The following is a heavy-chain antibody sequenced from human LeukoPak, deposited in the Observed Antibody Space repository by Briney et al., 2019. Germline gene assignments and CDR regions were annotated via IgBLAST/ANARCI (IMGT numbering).Heavy chain of an antibody. V-gene: IGHV3-48*01. J-gene: IGHJ5*02. Sequence: QTGGSLRLSCTTSGFMSTLYSMSWVRQSPGKGLELISYISNSGDRIYYADSVKGRFTISRDNVKNSLYLQMNSLKTEDTAVYYCTTDRMLYATNWAESWFDPWGQGTLVTVSS. CDR2: ISNSGDRI. CDR1: GFMSTLYS. CDR3: TTDRMLYATNWAESWFDP. D-gene: IGHD2-8*01.